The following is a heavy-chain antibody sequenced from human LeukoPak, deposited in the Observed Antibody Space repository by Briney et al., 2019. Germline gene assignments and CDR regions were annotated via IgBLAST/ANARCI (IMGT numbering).Heavy chain of an antibody. D-gene: IGHD2-2*01. Sequence: GGSLRLSCAASGFTVSSNYMSWVRQAPGKGLEWVSVIYSGGSTYYADSVKGRFTISRDNSRNTLYLQMNSLRAEDTAVYYCARGFGGYCSSTSCYRPNWFDPWGQGTLVTVSS. CDR2: IYSGGST. CDR1: GFTVSSNY. CDR3: ARGFGGYCSSTSCYRPNWFDP. V-gene: IGHV3-53*01. J-gene: IGHJ5*02.